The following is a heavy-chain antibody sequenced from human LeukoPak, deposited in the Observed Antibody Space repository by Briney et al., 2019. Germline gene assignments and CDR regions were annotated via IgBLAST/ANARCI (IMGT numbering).Heavy chain of an antibody. Sequence: ASVKVSCKASGGTFSNYAISWVRQAPGQGLEWMGRITPIFGTANYAQKFQGRVTITTDEFTSTVYMELSSLRSEDTAVYYCARDPRYGGYDYYYYYMDVWGKGTTVTVSS. CDR3: ARDPRYGGYDYYYYYMDV. CDR1: GGTFSNYA. D-gene: IGHD5-12*01. V-gene: IGHV1-69*05. CDR2: ITPIFGTA. J-gene: IGHJ6*03.